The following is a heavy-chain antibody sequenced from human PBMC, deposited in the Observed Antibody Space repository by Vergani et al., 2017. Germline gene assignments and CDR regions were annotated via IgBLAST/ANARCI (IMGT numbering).Heavy chain of an antibody. CDR2: SSSSGSP. CDR3: ARPVGPSAIADGYHV. V-gene: IGHV4-39*02. CDR1: GASISRSHYY. D-gene: IGHD3-10*01. Sequence: QLQLQESGPGLVKPSETLSLSCRVSGASISRSHYYWGFIRQPPGKGLEWIGSSSSSGSPFYNPTHKNRLAFSVNTSKNLFSLRLKSVTATDTGMYYCARPVGPSAIADGYHVWGQGTMVTVS. J-gene: IGHJ3*01.